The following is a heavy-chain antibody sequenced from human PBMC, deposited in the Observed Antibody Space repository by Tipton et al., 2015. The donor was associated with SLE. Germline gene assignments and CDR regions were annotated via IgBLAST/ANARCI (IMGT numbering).Heavy chain of an antibody. CDR2: IYYSGSS. CDR3: ARAPNGGYGSFDY. J-gene: IGHJ4*02. CDR1: GVSINNGYYY. Sequence: TLSLTCSVSGVSINNGYYYWSWIRQHPGRGLEWIGFIYYSGSSYYNPSLKSRVTISVDTSKNQFSLKLSSVTAADTAVYYCARAPNGGYGSFDYWGLGALVTVSS. V-gene: IGHV4-31*03. D-gene: IGHD7-27*01.